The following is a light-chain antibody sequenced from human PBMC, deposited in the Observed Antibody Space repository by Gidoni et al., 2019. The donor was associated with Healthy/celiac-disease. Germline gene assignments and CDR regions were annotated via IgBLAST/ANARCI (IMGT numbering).Light chain of an antibody. CDR1: QGIRND. Sequence: DIQMTPSPSSLSASVGDSVPITCRASQGIRNDFGWYQQKPGKAPKRLIYAASSLQSGGPSRFSGRGYGTEFTLTISSLQAEDLATYYCRQQNSYPRTFXGXTKVEIK. V-gene: IGKV1-17*01. CDR2: AAS. CDR3: RQQNSYPRT. J-gene: IGKJ4*01.